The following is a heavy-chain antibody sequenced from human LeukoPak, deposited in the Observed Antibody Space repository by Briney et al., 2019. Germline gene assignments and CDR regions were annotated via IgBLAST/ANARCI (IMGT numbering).Heavy chain of an antibody. D-gene: IGHD3-22*01. CDR2: IYSGGST. Sequence: GGSLRLSCAASGFTVSSNYMSWVRQAPGKGLEWVSNIYSGGSTFYAESVRGRLTISTDDSKNTLYLQINSLRAEDTAVYYCATRTGTSPYYYDSSGYGSPGAFDIWGQGTMVTVSS. CDR3: ATRTGTSPYYYDSSGYGSPGAFDI. J-gene: IGHJ3*02. CDR1: GFTVSSNY. V-gene: IGHV3-53*01.